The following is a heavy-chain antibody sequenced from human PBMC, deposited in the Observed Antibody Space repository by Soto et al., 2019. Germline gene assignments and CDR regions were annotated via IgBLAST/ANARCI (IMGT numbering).Heavy chain of an antibody. CDR3: ARYTNFSPYYHGVDV. D-gene: IGHD2-8*01. CDR1: GVSISSGDYY. V-gene: IGHV4-30-4*01. CDR2: IYYSRNT. J-gene: IGHJ6*02. Sequence: QVQLQESGPGLVKPSQSVSLTCTVSGVSISSGDYYWSWIRQPPGKGLEWIGYIYYSRNTNYAPALGSPLTISIDTSRNQFSLHLMSVTAADTAIYYCARYTNFSPYYHGVDVWGQGTTVTVSS.